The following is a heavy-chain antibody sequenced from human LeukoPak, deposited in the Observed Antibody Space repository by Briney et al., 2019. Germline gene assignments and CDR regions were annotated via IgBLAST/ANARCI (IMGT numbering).Heavy chain of an antibody. V-gene: IGHV3-30*18. J-gene: IGHJ6*03. CDR2: ISFDGSNK. Sequence: PGGSLRLFCAASGFTFSSYGMHWVRRAPGKGLEWVAVISFDGSNKYYADSVKGRFTISRDNSKNTLYLQMHSLRAEDTAVYYCAKTRILTYYDILTVPGSPDYYYYMDVWGKGTTVTVSS. D-gene: IGHD3-9*01. CDR1: GFTFSSYG. CDR3: AKTRILTYYDILTVPGSPDYYYYMDV.